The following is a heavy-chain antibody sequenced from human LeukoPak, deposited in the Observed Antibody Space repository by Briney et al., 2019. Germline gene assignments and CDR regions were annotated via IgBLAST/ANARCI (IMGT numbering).Heavy chain of an antibody. CDR3: ARGGLTSSDAFDI. CDR2: IKQDRSEK. J-gene: IGHJ3*02. CDR1: GFTFSSYA. D-gene: IGHD2-2*01. V-gene: IGHV3-7*05. Sequence: GGSLRLSCAASGFTFSSYAMSWVRQAPGKGLEWVANIKQDRSEKYYVDSVKGRFTISRDNAKNSLFLQMNSLRAADTAVYYCARGGLTSSDAFDIWGRGTMVTVSS.